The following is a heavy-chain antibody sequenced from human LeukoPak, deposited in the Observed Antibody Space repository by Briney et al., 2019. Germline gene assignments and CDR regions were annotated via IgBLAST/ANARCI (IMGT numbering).Heavy chain of an antibody. CDR3: AKGSGFDPIYYGMDV. CDR1: GFTFSSYA. Sequence: GGSLRLSCAASGFTFSSYAMSWVRQAPGKGLEWVSAISGSGGTTYYADSVEGRFTISRDNSKNTLYLQMNSLRAEDTALYYCAKGSGFDPIYYGMDVWGRGTTVTVSS. V-gene: IGHV3-23*01. CDR2: ISGSGGTT. J-gene: IGHJ6*01. D-gene: IGHD5-12*01.